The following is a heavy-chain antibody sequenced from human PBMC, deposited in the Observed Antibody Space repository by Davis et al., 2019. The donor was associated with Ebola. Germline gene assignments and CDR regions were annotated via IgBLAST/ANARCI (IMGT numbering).Heavy chain of an antibody. CDR2: INPRGGST. CDR1: GYTFTSHY. V-gene: IGHV1-46*01. Sequence: ASVKVSCKASGYTFTSHYMYWVRQAPGQGLEWMGIINPRGGSTSYAQKFQGRVTMTRDTSTRTVYMELSSLRSEDTAVYYCARGGITIFGVVTTGSRRFDPWGQGTLVTVSS. CDR3: ARGGITIFGVVTTGSRRFDP. D-gene: IGHD3-3*01. J-gene: IGHJ5*02.